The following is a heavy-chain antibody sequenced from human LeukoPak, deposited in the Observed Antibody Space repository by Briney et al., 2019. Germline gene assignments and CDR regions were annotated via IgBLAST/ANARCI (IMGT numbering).Heavy chain of an antibody. D-gene: IGHD1-14*01. CDR3: AREKSGAGGFDY. V-gene: IGHV4-34*01. J-gene: IGHJ4*02. CDR1: GFTFSSYW. CDR2: INHSGST. Sequence: GSLRLSCAASGFTFSSYWMSWIRQPPGKGLEWIGEINHSGSTNYNPSLKSRVTISVDTSKNQFSLKLSSVTAADTAVYYCAREKSGAGGFDYWGQGTLVTVSS.